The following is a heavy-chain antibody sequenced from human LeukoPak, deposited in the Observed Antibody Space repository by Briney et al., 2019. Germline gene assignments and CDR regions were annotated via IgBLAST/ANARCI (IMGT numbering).Heavy chain of an antibody. D-gene: IGHD3-10*01. CDR1: GFTVSSNY. J-gene: IGHJ4*02. V-gene: IGHV3-53*01. Sequence: GGSLRLSCAASGFTVSSNYMSWVRQAPGKGLEWVSVIYSGGSTNYADSAKGRFTICRDNAKNFLYLQMNSLRAEDTALYYCARGYRFGELSPPFDYWGQGTLVTVSS. CDR2: IYSGGST. CDR3: ARGYRFGELSPPFDY.